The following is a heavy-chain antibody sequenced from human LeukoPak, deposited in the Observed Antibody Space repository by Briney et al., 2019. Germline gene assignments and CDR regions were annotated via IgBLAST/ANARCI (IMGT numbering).Heavy chain of an antibody. J-gene: IGHJ4*02. V-gene: IGHV3-23*01. D-gene: IGHD3-22*01. CDR2: ISGSGGST. CDR1: GFTFSSYA. CDR3: ARDPPGSGYYHYFDY. Sequence: GGSLRLSCAASGFTFSSYAMSWVRQAPGKGLEWVSAISGSGGSTYYADSVKGRFTISRDNSKNTLYLQMNSLRAEDTAVYYCARDPPGSGYYHYFDYWGQGTLVTVSS.